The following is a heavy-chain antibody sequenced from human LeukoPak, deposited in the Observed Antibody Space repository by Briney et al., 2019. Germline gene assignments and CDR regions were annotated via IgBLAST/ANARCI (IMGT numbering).Heavy chain of an antibody. D-gene: IGHD2-15*01. CDR2: ISGSGGST. J-gene: IGHJ6*02. Sequence: GGSLTLSCAASGFTFSSYAMSWVRQAPGKGLEWVSDISGSGGSTYYADSVKGRFTNSRDNSRNTLYLKMNSMSAEDTAVYYCAKDVVPVFVDATRYGMDVWGQGTMVTVSS. V-gene: IGHV3-23*01. CDR3: AKDVVPVFVDATRYGMDV. CDR1: GFTFSSYA.